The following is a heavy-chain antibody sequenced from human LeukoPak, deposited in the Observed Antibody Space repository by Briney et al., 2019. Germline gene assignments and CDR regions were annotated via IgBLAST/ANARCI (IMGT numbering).Heavy chain of an antibody. D-gene: IGHD7-27*01. Sequence: PGGSLRLSCAASGFTFSSYGMHWVRQAPGKGLEWVAVIWYDGSNKYYADSVKGRFTISRDNAKNSLYLQMNSLRAEDTALYYCAKELGTPLSRGAFDIWGQGTMVTVSS. J-gene: IGHJ3*02. CDR3: AKELGTPLSRGAFDI. CDR1: GFTFSSYG. V-gene: IGHV3-33*03. CDR2: IWYDGSNK.